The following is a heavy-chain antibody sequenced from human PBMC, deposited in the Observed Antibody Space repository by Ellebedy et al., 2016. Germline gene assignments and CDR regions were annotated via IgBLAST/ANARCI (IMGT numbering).Heavy chain of an antibody. CDR3: ARGGYDFWSGYYSLSPNQYGMDV. CDR2: IYYSGSP. V-gene: IGHV4-59*11. J-gene: IGHJ6*02. Sequence: SETLSLTCTVSGGSITTHYWTWIRQPPGEGLELIGSIYYSGSPYYNPSLKSRVTISVDTSKNQFSLKLSSVTAADTAVYYCARGGYDFWSGYYSLSPNQYGMDVWGQGTTVTVSS. CDR1: GGSITTHY. D-gene: IGHD3-3*01.